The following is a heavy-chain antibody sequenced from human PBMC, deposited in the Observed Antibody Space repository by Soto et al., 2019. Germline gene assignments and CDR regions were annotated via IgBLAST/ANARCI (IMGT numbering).Heavy chain of an antibody. V-gene: IGHV4-31*03. J-gene: IGHJ4*02. CDR1: GGSISSGSYY. CDR2: IYSTEST. Sequence: SETLSLTCTVSGGSISSGSYYWSWIRQHPGKGLERIGYIYSTESTNYNPSLKSRLTISVDMSASQFSLKLSSVTVADTAVYYCARFYTYYYDSSGYYPPDYWGQGTLVTVSS. CDR3: ARFYTYYYDSSGYYPPDY. D-gene: IGHD3-22*01.